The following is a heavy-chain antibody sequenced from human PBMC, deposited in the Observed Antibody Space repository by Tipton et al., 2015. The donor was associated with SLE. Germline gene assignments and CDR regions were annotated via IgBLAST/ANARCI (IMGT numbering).Heavy chain of an antibody. V-gene: IGHV4-59*01. CDR1: GDSISTYH. CDR3: AREGRYPYYYYYMDV. Sequence: TLSLTCSISGDSISTYHWGWVRQPPGKGLQWIGYIYYSGSTNYNPSLKSRVTISVDTSKNQFSLKLSSVTAADTAVYYCAREGRYPYYYYYMDVWGKGTTVTVSS. CDR2: IYYSGST. D-gene: IGHD2-2*01. J-gene: IGHJ6*03.